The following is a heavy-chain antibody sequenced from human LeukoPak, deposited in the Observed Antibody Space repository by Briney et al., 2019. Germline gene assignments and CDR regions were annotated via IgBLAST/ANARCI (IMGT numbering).Heavy chain of an antibody. CDR2: ISSSGSTI. CDR3: ASGTGRGRDV. J-gene: IGHJ6*02. CDR1: GFTFSSYE. V-gene: IGHV3-48*03. D-gene: IGHD1-1*01. Sequence: GGSLRLSCAASGFTFSSYEMNWVRQAPGKGLEWVSYISSSGSTIYYADSVKGRFTISRDNAKNALYLQMNSLRAEDTAVYYCASGTGRGRDVWAQGTTVTVSS.